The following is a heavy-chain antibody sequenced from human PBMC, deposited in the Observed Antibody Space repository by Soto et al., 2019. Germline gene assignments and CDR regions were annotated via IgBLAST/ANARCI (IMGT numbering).Heavy chain of an antibody. J-gene: IGHJ4*02. Sequence: QVQLVESGGGVVQPGRSLRLSCAASGFTFNIYGMHWVRQAPGKGLEWVAAISYDGSTEFYADSVKGRFTISRDTSKNTIYLQMSNLRAEDTAVYYCAKPWGRYDNSGPDYWGKGTLVTVSS. CDR1: GFTFNIYG. V-gene: IGHV3-30*18. D-gene: IGHD3-22*01. CDR2: ISYDGSTE. CDR3: AKPWGRYDNSGPDY.